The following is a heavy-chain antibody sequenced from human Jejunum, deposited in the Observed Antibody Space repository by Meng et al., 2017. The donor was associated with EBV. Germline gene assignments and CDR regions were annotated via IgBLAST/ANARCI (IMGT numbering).Heavy chain of an antibody. CDR1: GVSFTDYY. J-gene: IGHJ4*02. CDR2: IDAEDGET. D-gene: IGHD2-15*01. CDR3: HTYCSGGSCPHLFDS. Sequence: EVQLVQSGAEVKKPGATVKISCKVSGVSFTDYYIHWVRQAPGKGLEWVGLIDAEDGETMYAEKFQGRVTTSADTSTDTAYLELSRLRSDDTAVYYCHTYCSGGSCPHLFDSWGQGTLVTVSS. V-gene: IGHV1-69-2*01.